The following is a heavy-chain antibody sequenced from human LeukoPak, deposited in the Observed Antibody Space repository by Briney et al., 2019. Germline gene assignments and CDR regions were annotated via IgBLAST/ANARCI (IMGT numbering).Heavy chain of an antibody. V-gene: IGHV4-34*01. CDR3: ARGGYDYVWGSYRYTVFDY. Sequence: PSETLSLTCAVYGGSFSGYYWSWIRQPPGKGLEWIGEINHSGSTNYNPSLKSRVTISVDTSKNQFSLKLSSVTAADTAVYYCARGGYDYVWGSYRYTVFDYWGQGTLVTVSS. CDR2: INHSGST. J-gene: IGHJ4*02. CDR1: GGSFSGYY. D-gene: IGHD3-16*02.